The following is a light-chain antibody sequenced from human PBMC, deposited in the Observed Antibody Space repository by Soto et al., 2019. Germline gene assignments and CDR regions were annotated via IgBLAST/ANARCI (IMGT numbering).Light chain of an antibody. CDR3: HQYNSYSS. CDR2: KAS. J-gene: IGKJ1*01. Sequence: DIQMTQSPSTLSASVGDRVTITCRASQSIGRWLAWFQQKPGKAPKVLIYKASSLQTGIPERFSGGGSGTEFTLTISSLQPDDFATYYCHQYNSYSSFGQGTKVEIK. CDR1: QSIGRW. V-gene: IGKV1-5*03.